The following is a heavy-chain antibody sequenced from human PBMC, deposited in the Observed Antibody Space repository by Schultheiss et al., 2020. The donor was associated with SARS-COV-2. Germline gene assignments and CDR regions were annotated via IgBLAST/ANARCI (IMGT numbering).Heavy chain of an antibody. D-gene: IGHD6-19*01. CDR2: ISGSGGST. Sequence: GGSLRLSCAASGFTFSSYAMSWVRQAPGKGLEWVSAISGSGGSTYYADSVKGRFTISRDKSKSTLDLHMNSLRAEDTAVYYCAKGLIAVAADYYYGMDVWGQGTTVTVSS. V-gene: IGHV3-23*01. CDR1: GFTFSSYA. CDR3: AKGLIAVAADYYYGMDV. J-gene: IGHJ6*02.